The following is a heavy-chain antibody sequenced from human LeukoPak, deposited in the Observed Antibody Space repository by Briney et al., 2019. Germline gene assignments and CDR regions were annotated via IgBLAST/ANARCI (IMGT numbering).Heavy chain of an antibody. J-gene: IGHJ3*02. CDR1: GGSISSYY. CDR3: ASRAAVTLGAFDI. V-gene: IGHV4-59*01. CDR2: IYYSGST. Sequence: PSETLSLTCTVSGGSISSYYWSWIRQPPGKGLEWIGYIYYSGSTNYNPSLKSRVTISVDTSKNQFSLKLSSVTAADTAVYYCASRAAVTLGAFDIWGQGTMVTVSS. D-gene: IGHD4-17*01.